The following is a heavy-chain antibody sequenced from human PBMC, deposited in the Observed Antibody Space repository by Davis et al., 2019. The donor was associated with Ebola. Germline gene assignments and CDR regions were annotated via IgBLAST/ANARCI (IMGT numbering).Heavy chain of an antibody. Sequence: PSETLSLTCTVSGGSISSYYWSWIRQPPGKGLEWIGYIYYSGSTNYNPSLKSRVTISVDTSKNQFSLKLSSVTAADTAVYYCARDALEDCTICGFDPWGQGTLVTVSS. CDR3: ARDALEDCTICGFDP. CDR1: GGSISSYY. J-gene: IGHJ5*02. CDR2: IYYSGST. V-gene: IGHV4-59*01. D-gene: IGHD2-2*01.